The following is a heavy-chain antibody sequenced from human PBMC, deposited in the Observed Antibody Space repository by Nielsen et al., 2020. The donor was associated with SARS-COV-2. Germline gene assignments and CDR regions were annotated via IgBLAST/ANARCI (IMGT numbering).Heavy chain of an antibody. D-gene: IGHD6-19*01. CDR2: IYYSGST. V-gene: IGHV4-39*01. Sequence: SETLSLTCTVSGGSISSSSYYWGWIRQPPGKGLEWIGSIYYSGSTYYNPSLKSRVTISVDTSKNQFSLNLSSVTAADTAVYYCAITYSVWPYNWFDPRGQGTQVTVSS. CDR1: GGSISSSSYY. CDR3: AITYSVWPYNWFDP. J-gene: IGHJ5*02.